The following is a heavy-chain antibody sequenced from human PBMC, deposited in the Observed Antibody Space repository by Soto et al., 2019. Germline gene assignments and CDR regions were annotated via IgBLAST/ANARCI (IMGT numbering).Heavy chain of an antibody. Sequence: GGSLRLSCAASGFSFNNYNMYWVRQAPGRGLEPVAVIPYDGRSEYYADSVKGRFTIFRDNSKNTLYLQMSSLRTEDTAVYYCAKDPYYNFWSGYVGVDYWGQGTLVTVSS. J-gene: IGHJ4*02. CDR1: GFSFNNYN. V-gene: IGHV3-30*18. D-gene: IGHD3-3*01. CDR3: AKDPYYNFWSGYVGVDY. CDR2: IPYDGRSE.